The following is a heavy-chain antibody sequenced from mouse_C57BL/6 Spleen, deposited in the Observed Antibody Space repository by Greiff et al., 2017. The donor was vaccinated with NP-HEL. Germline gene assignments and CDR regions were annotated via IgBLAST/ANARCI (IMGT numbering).Heavy chain of an antibody. CDR3: AREDKFITTVVEDFDY. J-gene: IGHJ2*01. CDR1: GYTFTSYW. D-gene: IGHD1-1*01. Sequence: VQLQQSGAELVKPGASVKLSCKASGYTFTSYWMHWVKQRPGRGLEWIGRIDPNSGGTKYNEKFKSKATLTVDKPSSTAYMQLSSLTSEDSAVYYCAREDKFITTVVEDFDYWGQGTTLTVSS. CDR2: IDPNSGGT. V-gene: IGHV1-72*01.